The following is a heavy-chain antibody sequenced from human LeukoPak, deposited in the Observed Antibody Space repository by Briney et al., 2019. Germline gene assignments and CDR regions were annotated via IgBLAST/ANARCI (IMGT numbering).Heavy chain of an antibody. Sequence: PGGSLRLSCAASGFTFSSYSMNWVRQAPGKGLEWVSYISSSSSTIYYADSVKGRFTISRDNAKNPLYLQMNSLRAEDTAVYYCARDPGPATFDPWGQGTLVTVSS. CDR3: ARDPGPATFDP. CDR1: GFTFSSYS. J-gene: IGHJ5*02. CDR2: ISSSSSTI. D-gene: IGHD2-2*01. V-gene: IGHV3-48*01.